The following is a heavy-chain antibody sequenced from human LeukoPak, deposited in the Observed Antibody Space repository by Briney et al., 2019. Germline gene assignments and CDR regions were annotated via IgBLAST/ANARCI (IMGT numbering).Heavy chain of an antibody. J-gene: IGHJ1*01. CDR3: ARRSPYYYDSSGYYYEYFQH. CDR2: INPNSGGT. D-gene: IGHD3-22*01. Sequence: ASVKVSXKASGYTFTGYYMHWVRQAPGQGLEWMGWINPNSGGTNYAQKFQGRVTMTRDTSISTAYMELSRLRSDDTAVYYCARRSPYYYDSSGYYYEYFQHWGQGTLVTVSS. V-gene: IGHV1-2*02. CDR1: GYTFTGYY.